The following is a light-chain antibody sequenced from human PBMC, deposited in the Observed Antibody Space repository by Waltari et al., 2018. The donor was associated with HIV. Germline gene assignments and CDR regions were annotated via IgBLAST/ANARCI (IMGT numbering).Light chain of an antibody. CDR3: LLSYSGNLI. Sequence: QAVVTQEPSLTVSPGGTVTLTCGSTTGLVTSGHYPFWFQQKPGQAPSTLIYDTDNQHSWTPARFSGSRLWGKAALTLSGAQPEDEADYYCLLSYSGNLIFGTGTKVTVL. CDR2: DTD. CDR1: TGLVTSGHY. V-gene: IGLV7-46*01. J-gene: IGLJ1*01.